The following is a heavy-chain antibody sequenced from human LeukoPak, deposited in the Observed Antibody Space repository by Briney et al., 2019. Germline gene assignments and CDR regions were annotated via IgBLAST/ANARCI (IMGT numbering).Heavy chain of an antibody. V-gene: IGHV1-18*01. Sequence: ASVKVSCKASGYTFTSYGISWVRQAPGQGLEWMGWISAYNGNTNYAQKLQGRVTMTTDTSTSTAYMELRSLRSDDTAVYYCARVVRYYDSSGYRPYYSDYWGQGTLVTVSS. CDR1: GYTFTSYG. CDR2: ISAYNGNT. CDR3: ARVVRYYDSSGYRPYYSDY. D-gene: IGHD3-22*01. J-gene: IGHJ4*02.